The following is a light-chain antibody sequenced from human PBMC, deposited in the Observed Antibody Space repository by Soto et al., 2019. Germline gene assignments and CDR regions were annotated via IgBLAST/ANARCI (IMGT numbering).Light chain of an antibody. V-gene: IGKV1-5*03. J-gene: IGKJ1*01. Sequence: DIQMTQSPSTLSASVGDRGTITCRASQSISSWLAWYQQKPGKAPKLLIYKASSLESGVPSRFSGSGSGTEFTLTISSLQPDDFATYYCQQDNSYWTFGQGTKVEIK. CDR1: QSISSW. CDR2: KAS. CDR3: QQDNSYWT.